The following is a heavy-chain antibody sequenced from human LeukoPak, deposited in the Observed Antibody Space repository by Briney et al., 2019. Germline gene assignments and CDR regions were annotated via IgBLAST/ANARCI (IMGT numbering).Heavy chain of an antibody. CDR1: GGTFSSYA. V-gene: IGHV1-69*01. CDR2: IIPIFGTA. Sequence: GASVKVSCKASGGTFSSYAISWVRQAPGQGLEWMGGIIPIFGTANYAQKFQGRVTITADESTSTAYMELSSLRSVDTAVYYCARGEGYCSSTSCYSRGLDPWGQGTLVSVSS. CDR3: ARGEGYCSSTSCYSRGLDP. J-gene: IGHJ5*02. D-gene: IGHD2-2*01.